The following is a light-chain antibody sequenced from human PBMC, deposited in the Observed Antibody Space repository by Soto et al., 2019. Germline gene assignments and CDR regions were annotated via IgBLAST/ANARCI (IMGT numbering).Light chain of an antibody. CDR1: QSISSY. CDR2: AAS. Sequence: DIQMTQSPSSLSASVGDRVSITCRASQSISSYLNWYQQKPGKAPKLVIYAASSLQSGVPSRFSGSGSGTDFTLTISGLQFGDFATYYCHQTYSTPLTFGPGTKVDIK. J-gene: IGKJ3*01. CDR3: HQTYSTPLT. V-gene: IGKV1-39*01.